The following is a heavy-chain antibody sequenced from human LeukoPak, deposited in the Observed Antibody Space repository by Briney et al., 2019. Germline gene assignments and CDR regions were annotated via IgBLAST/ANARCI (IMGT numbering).Heavy chain of an antibody. Sequence: ASVKVSCKTSGYTFTGYYMHWVRQAPGQGLEWMGWINTNTGNPTYAQGFTGRFVFSLDTSVSTACLQISSLKAEDTAVYYCAREVLYDSSGYSMIDYWGQGTLVTVSS. CDR2: INTNTGNP. V-gene: IGHV7-4-1*02. J-gene: IGHJ4*02. CDR1: GYTFTGYY. D-gene: IGHD3-22*01. CDR3: AREVLYDSSGYSMIDY.